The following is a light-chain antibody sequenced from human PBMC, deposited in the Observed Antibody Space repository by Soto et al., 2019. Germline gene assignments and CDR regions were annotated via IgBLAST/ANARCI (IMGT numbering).Light chain of an antibody. CDR1: QSISNNH. CDR2: GTS. CDR3: EYYGDSII. V-gene: IGKV3-20*01. J-gene: IGKJ4*01. Sequence: EIPLTQDPVTLSFSRGDRATLACMASQSISNNHLAWYQQKPGQAPRLLIHGTSNRATGIPDRFSGSGSGTDFTLTFSRLETEDFAVYYCEYYGDSIIFGGGTKVDIK.